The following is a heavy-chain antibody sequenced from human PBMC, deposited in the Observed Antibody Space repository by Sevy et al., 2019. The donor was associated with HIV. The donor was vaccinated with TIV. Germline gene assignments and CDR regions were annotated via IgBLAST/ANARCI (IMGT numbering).Heavy chain of an antibody. D-gene: IGHD6-13*01. J-gene: IGHJ3*02. V-gene: IGHV3-13*01. CDR2: IGTLTDT. Sequence: GGSLRLSCVASGFTFSTYDMHWVRQVTGKGLEWVSGIGTLTDTYYPDSVKGRFIISRENAKNSLYLQMNSLRAGDTAVYYCARACAAAGGKSGPIDAFDIWGQGPLVTVSS. CDR1: GFTFSTYD. CDR3: ARACAAAGGKSGPIDAFDI.